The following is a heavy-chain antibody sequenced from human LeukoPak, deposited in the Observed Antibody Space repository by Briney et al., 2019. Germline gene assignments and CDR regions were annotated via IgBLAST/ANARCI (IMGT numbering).Heavy chain of an antibody. Sequence: SETLSLTCTVSGGSISSYYWSWIRQPPGKGLEWIGEINHSGSTNYNPSLKSRVTISVDTSKNQFSLKLSSVTAADTAVYYCARGPVRITIFGVVIICGMDVWGQGTTVTVSS. CDR1: GGSISSYY. J-gene: IGHJ6*02. CDR2: INHSGST. D-gene: IGHD3-3*01. V-gene: IGHV4-34*01. CDR3: ARGPVRITIFGVVIICGMDV.